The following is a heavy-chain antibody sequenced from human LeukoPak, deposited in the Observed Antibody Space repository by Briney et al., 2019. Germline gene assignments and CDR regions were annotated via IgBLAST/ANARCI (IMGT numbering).Heavy chain of an antibody. CDR3: ARDFYDTSGYYYDY. D-gene: IGHD3-22*01. CDR2: ITWDGGST. CDR1: GFTFGEYG. V-gene: IGHV3-43D*03. Sequence: GGSLRLSCVGSGFTFGEYGMRWVRQVPGKGLEWVSHITWDGGSTYYAGSVKGRFTISRDNSKNSLYLQMNSLRAEDTAVYYCARDFYDTSGYYYDYWGQGTLVTVSS. J-gene: IGHJ4*02.